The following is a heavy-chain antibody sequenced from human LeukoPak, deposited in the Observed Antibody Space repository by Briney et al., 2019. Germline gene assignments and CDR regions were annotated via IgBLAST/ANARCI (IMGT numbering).Heavy chain of an antibody. CDR2: MNQDGSEK. Sequence: QPGGSLRLSCAASGFTFSSYWMSWVRQAPGQGLEWVANMNQDGSEKYYVDSVKGRFTISRDNAKNSLYLQMNNLRAEDTAVYYCARGGELLRPADYWGQGTLVTVSS. CDR3: ARGGELLRPADY. V-gene: IGHV3-7*01. CDR1: GFTFSSYW. J-gene: IGHJ4*02. D-gene: IGHD1-26*01.